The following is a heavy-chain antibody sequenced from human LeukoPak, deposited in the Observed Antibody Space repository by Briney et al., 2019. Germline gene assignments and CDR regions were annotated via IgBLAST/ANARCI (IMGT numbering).Heavy chain of an antibody. J-gene: IGHJ4*02. V-gene: IGHV3-30*02. CDR1: GFTFTGYG. Sequence: PGGSLRLSCAASGFTFTGYGMHWVRQVPGKGLEWVAFIWYDGSNKYYADSVKGRFTISRDNSKNTLYLQMNSLRAEDTAVYYCAKDRRRSPLSIFGVVKNHKNYFDYWGQGTLVTVSS. D-gene: IGHD3-3*01. CDR3: AKDRRRSPLSIFGVVKNHKNYFDY. CDR2: IWYDGSNK.